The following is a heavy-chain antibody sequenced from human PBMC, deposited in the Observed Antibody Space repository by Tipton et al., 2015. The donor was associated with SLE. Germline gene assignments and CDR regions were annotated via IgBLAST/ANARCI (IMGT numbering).Heavy chain of an antibody. CDR3: AKDLEREWELLYYYGLDV. J-gene: IGHJ6*02. Sequence: SLRLSCAASGFTFSSYGMHWVRQAPGKGLEWVAFIRYDGSNKYYADSVKGRFTISRDNSKNTLYLQMNSLRAEDTAVYYCAKDLEREWELLYYYGLDVWGQGTTVTVSS. CDR2: IRYDGSNK. CDR1: GFTFSSYG. V-gene: IGHV3-30*02. D-gene: IGHD1-26*01.